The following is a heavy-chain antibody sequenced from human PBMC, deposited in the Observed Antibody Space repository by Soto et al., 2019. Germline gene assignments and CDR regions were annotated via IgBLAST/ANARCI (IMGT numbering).Heavy chain of an antibody. CDR2: INPNSGGT. CDR3: ARGGAEVVAATGIFDY. CDR1: GYTFTGYY. D-gene: IGHD2-15*01. Sequence: ASVKVSCKASGYTFTGYYMHWVRQAPGQGLEWMGWINPNSGGTNYAQKFQGWVTLTRDTSICTVYMELSRLRSVDSSLFYCARGGAEVVAATGIFDYWGQGTLVTVSS. J-gene: IGHJ4*02. V-gene: IGHV1-2*04.